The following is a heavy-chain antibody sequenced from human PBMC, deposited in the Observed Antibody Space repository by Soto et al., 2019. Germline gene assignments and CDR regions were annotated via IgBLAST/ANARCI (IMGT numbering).Heavy chain of an antibody. J-gene: IGHJ4*02. D-gene: IGHD3-16*01. CDR3: ARAGGELIVTILFYY. CDR2: IIPIFGTA. V-gene: IGHV1-69*12. CDR1: GGTFSSYA. Sequence: QVQLVQSGAEVKKPGSSVKVSCKASGGTFSSYAISWVRQAPGQGLEWMGGIIPIFGTANYAQKFQGRVTITADESTSTAHIELSSLRSEDTAVYFCARAGGELIVTILFYYLGQGTLVTLSS.